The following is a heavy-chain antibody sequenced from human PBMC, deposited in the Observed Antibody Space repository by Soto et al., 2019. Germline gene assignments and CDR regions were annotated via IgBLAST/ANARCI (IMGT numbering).Heavy chain of an antibody. CDR3: ARVPYSSSWYDNWFDP. V-gene: IGHV4-59*01. D-gene: IGHD6-13*01. Sequence: PSETLSLTCTVSGGSISSYYWSWIRQPPGKGLEWIGYIYYSGSTNYNPSLKSRVTISVDTSKNQFSLKLSSVTAADTAVYYCARVPYSSSWYDNWFDPWGQGTLVTVS. CDR2: IYYSGST. J-gene: IGHJ5*02. CDR1: GGSISSYY.